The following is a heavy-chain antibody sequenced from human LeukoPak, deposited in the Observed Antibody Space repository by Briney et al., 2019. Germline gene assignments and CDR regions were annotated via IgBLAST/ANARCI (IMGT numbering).Heavy chain of an antibody. CDR3: ARGGDYYDSSGYYNWFDP. Sequence: GASVKVSCKASGYTFTSYGISWVRQAPGQGLEWMGWISAYNGNTNYAQKLQGRVTMTTDTSTSTAYMELRSLRSDDTAVYYCARGGDYYDSSGYYNWFDPWGQGTLVTVSS. J-gene: IGHJ5*02. D-gene: IGHD3-22*01. CDR1: GYTFTSYG. CDR2: ISAYNGNT. V-gene: IGHV1-18*01.